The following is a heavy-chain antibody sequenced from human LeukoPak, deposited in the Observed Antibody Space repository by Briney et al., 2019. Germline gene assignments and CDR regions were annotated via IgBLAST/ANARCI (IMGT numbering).Heavy chain of an antibody. CDR3: AKVRYYDFWSGHDAFDI. CDR1: GFTFSSYD. J-gene: IGHJ3*02. CDR2: ISGSGGST. D-gene: IGHD3-3*01. Sequence: GGSLRLSCAASGFTFSSYDMSWVCQAPGKGLEWVSAISGSGGSTYYADSVKGRFTISRDNSKNTLYLQMNSLRAEDTAVYYCAKVRYYDFWSGHDAFDIWGQGTMVTVSS. V-gene: IGHV3-23*01.